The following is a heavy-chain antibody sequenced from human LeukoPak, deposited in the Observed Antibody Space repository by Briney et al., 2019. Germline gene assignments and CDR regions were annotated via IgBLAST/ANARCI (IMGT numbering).Heavy chain of an antibody. V-gene: IGHV1-69*01. J-gene: IGHJ6*03. CDR3: AGGGVYSGSYSSGTYYYYYIDV. Sequence: GSSVKVSCKASGGTFSSYAISWVRQAPGQGLEWMGGIIPIFGTANYAQKFQGRVTITADESTSTAYMELSSLRSEDTAVYYCAGGGVYSGSYSSGTYYYYYIDVWGKGTTVTVSS. CDR1: GGTFSSYA. CDR2: IIPIFGTA. D-gene: IGHD1-26*01.